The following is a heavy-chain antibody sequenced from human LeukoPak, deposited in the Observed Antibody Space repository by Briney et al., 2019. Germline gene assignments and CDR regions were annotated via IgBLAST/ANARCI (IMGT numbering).Heavy chain of an antibody. J-gene: IGHJ4*02. CDR1: GSSISTYY. Sequence: PSETLSLTCTVSGSSISTYYWSWIRQPAGKRLEWIGRIYTSGFADYNPSLKSRVTMSVDTSESQFSLKLSSVTAADTAVYYCARDLPYSSGWYGFDHWGQGTLVTVSS. CDR3: ARDLPYSSGWYGFDH. V-gene: IGHV4-4*07. CDR2: IYTSGFA. D-gene: IGHD6-19*01.